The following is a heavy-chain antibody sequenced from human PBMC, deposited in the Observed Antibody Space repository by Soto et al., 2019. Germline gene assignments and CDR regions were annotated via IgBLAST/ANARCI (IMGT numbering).Heavy chain of an antibody. V-gene: IGHV4-59*01. CDR2: IYYSGST. Sequence: SETLALTCTVSNASITNSIWNWIRHSPGKGLEWIGYIYYSGSTYYNPSLKSRVTISVDTSKRQFSLKLSSVTAADTAVYYCASSNIAAAGFYYYGMDVWGRGTTVT. CDR3: ASSNIAAAGFYYYGMDV. J-gene: IGHJ6*02. CDR1: NASITNSI. D-gene: IGHD6-13*01.